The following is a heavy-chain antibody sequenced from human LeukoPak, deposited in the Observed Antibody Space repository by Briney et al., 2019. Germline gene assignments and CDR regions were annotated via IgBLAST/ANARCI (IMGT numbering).Heavy chain of an antibody. J-gene: IGHJ6*03. CDR1: GFAVSNFA. V-gene: IGHV3-23*01. D-gene: IGHD3-3*01. CDR3: AKMEGQRLYDYCMDV. CDR2: MSGSGYYT. Sequence: GGSLRLSCAASGFAVSNFAMSWVRQAPGKGLEWVSAMSGSGYYTYYVESVKGRFTISRDNSKNTLYLHMNSLRADDTAVYYCAKMEGQRLYDYCMDVWGRGTTVTVSS.